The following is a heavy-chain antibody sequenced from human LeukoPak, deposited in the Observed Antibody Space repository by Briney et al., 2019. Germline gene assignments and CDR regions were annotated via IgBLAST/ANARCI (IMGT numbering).Heavy chain of an antibody. Sequence: GASVKVSCKASGYTFTGYYMHWVRQAPGQGLEWMGWINPNSGGTNYAQKFQGRVTMTRDTSISTAYMELSRLRSDDTAVYYCARASTRTYYYYYYMDVWGKGTTVTVSS. CDR2: INPNSGGT. CDR1: GYTFTGYY. D-gene: IGHD1-1*01. J-gene: IGHJ6*03. V-gene: IGHV1-2*02. CDR3: ARASTRTYYYYYYMDV.